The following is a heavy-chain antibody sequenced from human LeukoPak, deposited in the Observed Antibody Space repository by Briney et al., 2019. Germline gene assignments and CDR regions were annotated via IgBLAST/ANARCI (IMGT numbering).Heavy chain of an antibody. CDR2: VDPEDGDT. Sequence: GASVKVSCKASGYTFTDYYMHWVQQAPGKGLEWMGRVDPEDGDTIYAEKFQGRVTITADTSTDTAYMELSSLRSEDTAVYYCARVTGGLRFDPWGQGTLVTVSS. V-gene: IGHV1-69-2*01. CDR3: ARVTGGLRFDP. D-gene: IGHD1-14*01. J-gene: IGHJ5*02. CDR1: GYTFTDYY.